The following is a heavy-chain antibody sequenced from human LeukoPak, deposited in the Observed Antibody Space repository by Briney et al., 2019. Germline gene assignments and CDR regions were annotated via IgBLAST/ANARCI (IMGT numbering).Heavy chain of an antibody. V-gene: IGHV5-51*01. CDR1: GYSFTTYW. D-gene: IGHD1-26*01. J-gene: IGHJ4*02. CDR3: ARRTESYYYFDS. Sequence: GEPLKISCKGSGYSFTTYWIAWVRRVPGKGLECMGIIHPGDSDTRYSPSFQGQVTISADKSTSTAYLQWSSLKASDTAMYYCARRTESYYYFDSWGQGTLVTVSS. CDR2: IHPGDSDT.